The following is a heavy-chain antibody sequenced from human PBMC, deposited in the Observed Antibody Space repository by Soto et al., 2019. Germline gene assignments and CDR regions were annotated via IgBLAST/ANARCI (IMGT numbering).Heavy chain of an antibody. D-gene: IGHD3-10*01. CDR1: GGSVSGYY. V-gene: IGHV4-34*01. CDR2: INHSGST. CDR3: ARGRGDYYGSGSINHYYYYYGMDV. Sequence: PXGTLSLTCAVYGGSVSGYYWSWIRQPPGKGLEWIGEINHSGSTNYNPSLKSRVTISVDTSKNQFSLKLSSVTAADTAVYYCARGRGDYYGSGSINHYYYYYGMDVWGQGTTVTVSS. J-gene: IGHJ6*02.